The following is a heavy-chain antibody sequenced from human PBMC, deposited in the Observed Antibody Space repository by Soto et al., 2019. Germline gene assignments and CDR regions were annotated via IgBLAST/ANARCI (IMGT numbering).Heavy chain of an antibody. Sequence: PGGSLRLSCAASGFTFSSAWMSWVRQAPGKGLEWVGRIKSKTDGGTTDYAAPVKGRFTNSRDDSKNTLYLQMNSLKTEDTAVYYCTTRTGTGYRVVPADDAFDIWGQGTMVTVSS. J-gene: IGHJ3*02. CDR1: GFTFSSAW. CDR3: TTRTGTGYRVVPADDAFDI. V-gene: IGHV3-15*01. CDR2: IKSKTDGGTT. D-gene: IGHD2-2*01.